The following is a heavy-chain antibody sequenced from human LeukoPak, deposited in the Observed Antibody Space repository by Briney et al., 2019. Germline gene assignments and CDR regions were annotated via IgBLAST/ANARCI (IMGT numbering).Heavy chain of an antibody. CDR3: ARDLSPYYDFSAGMDV. Sequence: SQTLSLTCTVSGGSISSGGYYWSWIRQHPGKGLEWIGYIYYSGSTYYNPSLKSRVTISVDTSKNQFSLKLSSVTAADTAVYYCARDLSPYYDFSAGMDVWGQGTTVTVSS. D-gene: IGHD3-3*01. CDR2: IYYSGST. CDR1: GGSISSGGYY. V-gene: IGHV4-31*03. J-gene: IGHJ6*02.